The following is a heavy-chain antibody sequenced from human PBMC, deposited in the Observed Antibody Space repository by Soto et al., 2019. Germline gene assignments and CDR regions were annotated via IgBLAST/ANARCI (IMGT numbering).Heavy chain of an antibody. CDR3: ATGRCFSSSCQTPATGEYGF. CDR2: IYHSGTT. Sequence: TSETLSLTCVVSGYSVSSGYSWGWIRQPPVKGLECIASIYHSGTTFYNRSLKGRVTISVDTSTNQVSLGLTSVSRADTAVYYSATGRCFSSSCQTPATGEYGFWGPGALVTVSS. D-gene: IGHD6-6*01. J-gene: IGHJ4*02. CDR1: GYSVSSGYS. V-gene: IGHV4-38-2*01.